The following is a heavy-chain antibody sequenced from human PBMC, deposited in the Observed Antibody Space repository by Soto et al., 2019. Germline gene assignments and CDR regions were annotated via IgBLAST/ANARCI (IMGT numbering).Heavy chain of an antibody. CDR2: ISNSGNTI. J-gene: IGHJ6*02. V-gene: IGHV3-48*03. D-gene: IGHD1-20*01. Sequence: TGGSLRLSCVASGFVFKNYEMSWVRQAPGKGLEWISYISNSGNTIYVADSMRGRFTISRDNAKNSLFLQMNSLRADDTAVYYCARDIDNRDYYYGLDVWGQGTTVTVSS. CDR1: GFVFKNYE. CDR3: ARDIDNRDYYYGLDV.